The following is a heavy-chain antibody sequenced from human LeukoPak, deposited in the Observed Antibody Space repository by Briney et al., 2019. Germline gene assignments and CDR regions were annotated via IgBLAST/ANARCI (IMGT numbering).Heavy chain of an antibody. CDR1: GDSISSGGYS. Sequence: PSETLSLTCAVSGDSISSGGYSWSWIRQPPGKGLEWIGYIYHSGSTYYNPSLKSRVTISVDRSKNQFSLKLSSVTAADTAVYYCARGKREDAFDIWGQGTMVTVSS. V-gene: IGHV4-30-2*01. CDR2: IYHSGST. CDR3: ARGKREDAFDI. J-gene: IGHJ3*02.